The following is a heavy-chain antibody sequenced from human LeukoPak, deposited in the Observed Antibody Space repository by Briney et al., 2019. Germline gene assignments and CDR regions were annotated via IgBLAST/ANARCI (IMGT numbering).Heavy chain of an antibody. CDR1: TINFSDYG. CDR3: ARDQPHAASWFDP. J-gene: IGHJ5*02. Sequence: PGGSLRLSCAAPTINFSDYGMDWDRQAPGRGLEWVSTINPTGVRTYYADSVRGRFTISRDNSKNTVFLQINSLRVEDTAIYYCARDQPHAASWFDPWGQGTLVTVSS. D-gene: IGHD2-2*01. V-gene: IGHV3-23*01. CDR2: INPTGVRT.